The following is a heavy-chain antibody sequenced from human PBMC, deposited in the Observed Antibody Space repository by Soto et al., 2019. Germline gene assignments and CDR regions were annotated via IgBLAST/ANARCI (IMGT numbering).Heavy chain of an antibody. CDR2: IKSKPDGATI. V-gene: IGHV3-15*01. CDR1: GFTFSNAW. J-gene: IGHJ4*02. D-gene: IGHD3-10*01. Sequence: EVQLVESGGGLVKPGGSLRLSCAASGFTFSNAWMSWVRQAPGKGLEWVGRIKSKPDGATIDYAAPVKGRFTISRDDSENTLYLQINSLKTEDTAVYYCTTHYRGVYFNYWGQGTLVTVSS. CDR3: TTHYRGVYFNY.